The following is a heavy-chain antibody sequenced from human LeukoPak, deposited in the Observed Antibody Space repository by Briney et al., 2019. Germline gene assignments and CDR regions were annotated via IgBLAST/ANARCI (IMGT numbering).Heavy chain of an antibody. CDR2: IYHSGNT. CDR3: ARGNWFDP. CDR1: DYSITSDYY. V-gene: IGHV4-38-2*02. J-gene: IGHJ5*02. Sequence: SETLSLTCSVSDYSITSDYYWGWIRQSPGKGLEWIGSIYHSGNTYYNPSLKSRVTMSVDTSKNQFSLKLSSVTAADTAVYYCARGNWFDPWGQGTLVTVSS.